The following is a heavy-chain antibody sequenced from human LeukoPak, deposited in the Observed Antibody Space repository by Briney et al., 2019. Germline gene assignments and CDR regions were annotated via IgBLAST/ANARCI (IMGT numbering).Heavy chain of an antibody. CDR2: IWYDGSSK. CDR3: ARSGGRGWYPADY. V-gene: IGHV3-33*08. Sequence: PGGSLRLSCAAPGFTFSSYSMNWVRQAPGKGLEWVAVIWYDGSSKYYTDSVKGRFTISRDNSKDTLYLQMNSLRADDTGIYYCARSGGRGWYPADYWGQGTLVTVSS. J-gene: IGHJ4*02. CDR1: GFTFSSYS. D-gene: IGHD6-19*01.